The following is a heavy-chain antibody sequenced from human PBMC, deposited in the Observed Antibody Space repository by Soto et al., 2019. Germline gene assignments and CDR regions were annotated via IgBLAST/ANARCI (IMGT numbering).Heavy chain of an antibody. CDR3: ARDHDGGSGYDCTY. Sequence: ASVKVSCKASGYSFSDHYIHWVRQAPGQGLEWMGWINPDSGGSNNAQKFEDRVIMASDTSINTVYMEMSGLRSDDIAVYYCARDHDGGSGYDCTYWGQGTLVTVSS. J-gene: IGHJ4*02. CDR1: GYSFSDHY. D-gene: IGHD5-12*01. CDR2: INPDSGGS. V-gene: IGHV1-2*02.